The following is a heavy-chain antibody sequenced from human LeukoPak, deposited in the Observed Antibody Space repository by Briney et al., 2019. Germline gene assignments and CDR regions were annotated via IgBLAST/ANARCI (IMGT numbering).Heavy chain of an antibody. V-gene: IGHV1-18*01. D-gene: IGHD6-13*01. Sequence: GASVKVSCKASGYIFTNYGITWVRQAPGQGLEWMGWINTNNGNTNYAQKLQGRVIMTTDTSTTTAYMELRSLRSDDTAVYYCARGPIAAAGDYWGQGTLVTVSS. J-gene: IGHJ4*02. CDR1: GYIFTNYG. CDR3: ARGPIAAAGDY. CDR2: INTNNGNT.